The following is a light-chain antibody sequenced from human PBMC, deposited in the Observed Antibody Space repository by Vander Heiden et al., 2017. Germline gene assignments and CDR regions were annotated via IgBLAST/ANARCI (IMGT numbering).Light chain of an antibody. CDR3: QQYYTFPWT. CDR2: DAS. CDR1: QTIHKW. Sequence: DIQMTQSPSTLSTSVEDRVTISCRASQTIHKWLDWYQQKPGKAPELLIYDASTLQSGVPSRFSGAGSGTEFTLTISSLQPDDFATYYCQQYYTFPWTFGRGTKVDI. V-gene: IGKV1-5*01. J-gene: IGKJ1*01.